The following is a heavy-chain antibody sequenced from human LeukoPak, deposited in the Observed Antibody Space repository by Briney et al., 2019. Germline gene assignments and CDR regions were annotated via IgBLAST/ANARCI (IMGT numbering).Heavy chain of an antibody. CDR2: INPSGGST. Sequence: ASVKVSCKASGYTFTSYYMHWVRQAPGQGLEWMGIINPSGGSTSYAQKFQGRVTMTRDTSISTAYMELSRLRSDDTAVYYCARDWGYYDSSGYRLWGQGTLVTVSS. D-gene: IGHD3-22*01. J-gene: IGHJ4*02. CDR1: GYTFTSYY. V-gene: IGHV1-46*01. CDR3: ARDWGYYDSSGYRL.